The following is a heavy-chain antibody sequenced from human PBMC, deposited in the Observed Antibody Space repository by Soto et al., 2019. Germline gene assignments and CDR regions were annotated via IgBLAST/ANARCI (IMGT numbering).Heavy chain of an antibody. Sequence: GTLRLTCSASGVTFSGYYMRWVRQAAGKGLQYVSTISSDGDITYYADSVKGRFTISRDNSKNTLYLQMNSLRPEDTAVYYCVKVATFYDILTGYYSTICFDPWGQGTLVTVSS. CDR2: ISSDGDIT. D-gene: IGHD3-9*01. CDR1: GVTFSGYY. V-gene: IGHV3-64D*06. CDR3: VKVATFYDILTGYYSTICFDP. J-gene: IGHJ5*02.